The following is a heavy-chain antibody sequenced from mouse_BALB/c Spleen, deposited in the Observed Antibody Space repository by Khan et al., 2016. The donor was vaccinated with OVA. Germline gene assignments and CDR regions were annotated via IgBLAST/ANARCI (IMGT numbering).Heavy chain of an antibody. Sequence: EVELVESGGGLVKPGGSLKLSCSASGFTFSTYAMSWVRQTPEKRLECVATISTGGHYTFYPDSVKGRFTISRDNAKNTLYLQMSSLRSEDTAMYYCARPKYGNYPAWFAYWGQGTLVTVSA. V-gene: IGHV5-9-3*01. D-gene: IGHD2-10*02. CDR3: ARPKYGNYPAWFAY. CDR1: GFTFSTYA. CDR2: ISTGGHYT. J-gene: IGHJ3*01.